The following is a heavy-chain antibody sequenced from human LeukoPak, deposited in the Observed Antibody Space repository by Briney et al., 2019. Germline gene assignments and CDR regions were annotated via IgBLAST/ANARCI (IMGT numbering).Heavy chain of an antibody. Sequence: SETLSLTCAVTGYSISSGYYWGWIRQPPGKGLEWIGSIYHSGSTYYNPSLKSRVTISVDTSKNQFSLKLSSVTAADTAVYYCARWGPDFWSGYYIDWGQGTLVTVSS. D-gene: IGHD3-3*01. CDR3: ARWGPDFWSGYYID. CDR1: GYSISSGYY. CDR2: IYHSGST. J-gene: IGHJ4*02. V-gene: IGHV4-38-2*01.